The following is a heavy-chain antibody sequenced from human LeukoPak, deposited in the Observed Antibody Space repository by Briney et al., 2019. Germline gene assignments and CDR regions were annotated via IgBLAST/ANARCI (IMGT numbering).Heavy chain of an antibody. CDR2: IYASGGT. Sequence: SETLFLTCTVSGGSISGYTWSWIRQPAGKGLEWIGRIYASGGTNYNPSLQGRVTMSVDTSRGQFFLMVHSVTAADTAVYYCARGVVGATAFAYWGQGTVVTASS. J-gene: IGHJ4*02. CDR1: GGSISGYT. D-gene: IGHD1-26*01. V-gene: IGHV4-4*07. CDR3: ARGVVGATAFAY.